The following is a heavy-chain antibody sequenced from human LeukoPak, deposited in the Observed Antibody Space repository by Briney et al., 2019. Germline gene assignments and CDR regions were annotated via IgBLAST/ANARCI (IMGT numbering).Heavy chain of an antibody. CDR3: ANSPSIAAAGTHY. J-gene: IGHJ4*02. CDR1: GFTFSSYG. CDR2: ISYDGSNK. V-gene: IGHV3-30*18. D-gene: IGHD6-13*01. Sequence: XGSLRLSCAASGFTFSSYGMHWVRQAPGKGLEWVAVISYDGSNKYYADSVKGRFTISRDNSKNTLYLQMNSLRAEDTAVYYCANSPSIAAAGTHYWGQGTLVTVSS.